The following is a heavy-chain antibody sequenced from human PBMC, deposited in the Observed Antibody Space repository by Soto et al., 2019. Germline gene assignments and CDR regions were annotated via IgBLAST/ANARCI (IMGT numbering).Heavy chain of an antibody. V-gene: IGHV3-23*01. D-gene: IGHD3-22*01. CDR2: ISGSGGST. J-gene: IGHJ6*02. CDR1: GFTFSSYA. CDR3: AKPPRIYYESSGSRVVVV. Sequence: GGSLRLSCAASGFTFSSYAMSWVRQAPGKGLEWVSAISGSGGSTYYADSVKGRFTISRDNSKNTLYLQMNSLRAEDTAVYYCAKPPRIYYESSGSRVVVVWGQGTTVTVSS.